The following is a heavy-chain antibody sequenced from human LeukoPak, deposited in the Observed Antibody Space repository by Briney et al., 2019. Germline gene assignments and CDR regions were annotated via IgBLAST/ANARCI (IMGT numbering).Heavy chain of an antibody. CDR3: ARHRGRYYDSGSYYYFDY. J-gene: IGHJ4*02. Sequence: SETLSLTCTVSGDSVRSGNYFWTWIRQPPGKGLEWVGSVYYTGSTFYNPSLKSRVTTSVDTSKNHFSLNLSSVTAADTAVYYCARHRGRYYDSGSYYYFDYWGQGTLVTVSS. CDR2: VYYTGST. V-gene: IGHV4-39*02. CDR1: GDSVRSGNYF. D-gene: IGHD3-10*01.